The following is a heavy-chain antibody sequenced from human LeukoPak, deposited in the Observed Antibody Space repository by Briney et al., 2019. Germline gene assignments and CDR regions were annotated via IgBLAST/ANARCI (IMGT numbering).Heavy chain of an antibody. J-gene: IGHJ4*02. D-gene: IGHD3-3*01. CDR1: GFTFSSYA. CDR2: ISGSWGGT. CDR3: AKDLGYFWSGYQNYFDY. V-gene: IGHV3-23*01. Sequence: GGSLRLSCAASGFTFSSYAMSWVRHAPGKGLDWVSTISGSWGGTFYADSVKGRFTISRDNSKNTLYLQMNSLRAEDTAVYYCAKDLGYFWSGYQNYFDYWGQGTLVTVSS.